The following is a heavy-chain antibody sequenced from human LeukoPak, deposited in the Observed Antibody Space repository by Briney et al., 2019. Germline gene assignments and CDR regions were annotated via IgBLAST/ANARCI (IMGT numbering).Heavy chain of an antibody. Sequence: GASVKVSCKASGYTFTSYDINWVRQATGQGLEWMGWMNPNSGNTGYAQKFQGRVTMTRNTSISTAYMELSSLRSEDTAVYYCASSSSWGDAFDIWGQGTKVTVSS. CDR3: ASSSSWGDAFDI. V-gene: IGHV1-8*01. CDR2: MNPNSGNT. CDR1: GYTFTSYD. J-gene: IGHJ3*02. D-gene: IGHD6-13*01.